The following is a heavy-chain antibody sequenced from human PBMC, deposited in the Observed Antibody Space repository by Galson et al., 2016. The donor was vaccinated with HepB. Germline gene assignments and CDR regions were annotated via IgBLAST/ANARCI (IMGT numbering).Heavy chain of an antibody. J-gene: IGHJ4*02. CDR3: AREVPAACNFDY. CDR1: EYTFTQYY. CDR2: INSGDGT. D-gene: IGHD2-2*01. V-gene: IGHV1-46*01. Sequence: SVKVSCKASEYTFTQYYIHWVRQAPGQGLEWVGMINSGDGTNYAQKFRGRVTMTRDTSTTTVYMELNSLRSEDSAVYYCAREVPAACNFDYWGQGILVSVSS.